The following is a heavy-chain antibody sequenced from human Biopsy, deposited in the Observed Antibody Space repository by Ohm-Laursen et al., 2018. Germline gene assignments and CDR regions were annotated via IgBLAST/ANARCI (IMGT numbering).Heavy chain of an antibody. V-gene: IGHV4-34*01. J-gene: IGHJ4*02. CDR3: AVLYGAFDY. CDR1: GGSFSGYF. D-gene: IGHD4/OR15-4a*01. CDR2: INHRGNT. Sequence: VTLSLTCAVFGGSFSGYFCSWIRQPPGKGLEGIVEINHRGNTKSSPSLRSRVSISVDTSKNQFFLNATSVTAADTAVYYCAVLYGAFDYWGQGQLVSVSA.